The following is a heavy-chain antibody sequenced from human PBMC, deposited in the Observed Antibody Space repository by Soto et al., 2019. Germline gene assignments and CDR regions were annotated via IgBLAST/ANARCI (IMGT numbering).Heavy chain of an antibody. D-gene: IGHD1-26*01. Sequence: QVQLVQSGAEVKKPGASVKVSCKASGYTFTGYYMHWVRQAPGQGLEWMGWINPNSGGTNYAQKFQGWVTMTRDTSISTAYMELSRLRSDDTAVYYCARDGYSGNYYYGMDVWGQGTTVTVSS. CDR2: INPNSGGT. CDR1: GYTFTGYY. J-gene: IGHJ6*02. CDR3: ARDGYSGNYYYGMDV. V-gene: IGHV1-2*04.